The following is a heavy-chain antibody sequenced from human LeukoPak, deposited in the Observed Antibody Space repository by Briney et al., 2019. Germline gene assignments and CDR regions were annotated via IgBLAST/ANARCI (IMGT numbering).Heavy chain of an antibody. CDR2: IYYRGST. D-gene: IGHD4-23*01. V-gene: IGHV4-61*01. CDR1: GGSVSSASYY. J-gene: IGHJ4*02. Sequence: SSETLSLTCTVSGGSVSSASYYWSWIRQPPGKGLEWIGYIYYRGSTNYNPSLKSRVTISVDTSKNQFSLKLTSVTAADTAVYYCARDAYGGKAYYFDYWGQGTLVTVSS. CDR3: ARDAYGGKAYYFDY.